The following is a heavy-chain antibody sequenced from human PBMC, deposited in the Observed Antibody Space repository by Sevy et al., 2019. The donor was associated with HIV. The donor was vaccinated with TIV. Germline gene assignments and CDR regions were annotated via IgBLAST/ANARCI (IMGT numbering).Heavy chain of an antibody. J-gene: IGHJ6*02. CDR3: AKDLIGKIAAAGTYYYYYGMDV. D-gene: IGHD6-13*01. Sequence: GGSLRLSCAASGFTFSSYGMHWVRQAPGKGLEWVAVISYDGSNKYYADSVKGRFTISRDNSKNTLYLQMNSLRAEDTAVYYCAKDLIGKIAAAGTYYYYYGMDVWGQGTTVTVSS. CDR2: ISYDGSNK. V-gene: IGHV3-30*18. CDR1: GFTFSSYG.